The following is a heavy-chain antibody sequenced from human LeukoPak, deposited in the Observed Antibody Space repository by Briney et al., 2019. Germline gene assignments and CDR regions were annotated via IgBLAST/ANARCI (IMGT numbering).Heavy chain of an antibody. J-gene: IGHJ6*02. CDR1: GGSISSGDYY. CDR2: IYYSGST. D-gene: IGHD2-2*01. V-gene: IGHV4-30-4*01. CDR3: ARDLGAIVVVPAATYYYYYGMDV. Sequence: PSQTLSLTCTVSGGSISSGDYYWSWIRQPPGKGLEWIGYIYYSGSTYYNPSLKSQVTISVDTSKNQFSLKLSSVTAADTAVYYCARDLGAIVVVPAATYYYYYGMDVWGQGTTVTVSS.